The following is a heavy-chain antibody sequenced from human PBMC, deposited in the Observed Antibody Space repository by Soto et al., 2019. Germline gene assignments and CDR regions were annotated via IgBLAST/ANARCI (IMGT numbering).Heavy chain of an antibody. V-gene: IGHV3-21*01. J-gene: IGHJ5*02. CDR1: GFTFSSYS. Sequence: KPGGSLRLSCAASGFTFSSYSMNWVRQAPGKGLEWVSSISSSSSYIYYADSVKGRFTISRDNAKNSLYLQMNSLRAEDTAVYYCAVAALGPAATLGTYNWFDPWGQGTLVTVSS. CDR3: AVAALGPAATLGTYNWFDP. CDR2: ISSSSSYI. D-gene: IGHD2-2*01.